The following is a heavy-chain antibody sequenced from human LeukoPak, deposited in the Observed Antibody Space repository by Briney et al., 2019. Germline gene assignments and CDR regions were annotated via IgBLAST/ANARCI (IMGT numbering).Heavy chain of an antibody. J-gene: IGHJ6*02. CDR1: GFTFSTYS. D-gene: IGHD6-13*01. CDR3: ARVEAARSSNYYGMDV. Sequence: GGSLRLSCVASGFTFSTYSMNWVRQAPGKGLEWVSSISSSSSHIYYADSVKGRFTISRDNAKNSLYLQMNSLRAEDTAVYYCARVEAARSSNYYGMDVWGQGTTVTVSS. CDR2: ISSSSSHI. V-gene: IGHV3-21*01.